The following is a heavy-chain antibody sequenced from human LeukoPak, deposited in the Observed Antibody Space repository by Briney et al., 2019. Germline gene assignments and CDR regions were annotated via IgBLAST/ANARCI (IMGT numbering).Heavy chain of an antibody. CDR2: IYRGGST. CDR1: GFTVGSNY. CDR3: ARLSANSSAYFFDY. J-gene: IGHJ4*02. V-gene: IGHV3-66*04. D-gene: IGHD3-22*01. Sequence: TRGSLRLSCAASGFTVGSNYMSWVSQAPGKGLEWVSIIYRGGSTNYADSVKGRFTISRDTSKNTLYLQMNSLRAEDTAVYYCARLSANSSAYFFDYWGQGTLVTVSS.